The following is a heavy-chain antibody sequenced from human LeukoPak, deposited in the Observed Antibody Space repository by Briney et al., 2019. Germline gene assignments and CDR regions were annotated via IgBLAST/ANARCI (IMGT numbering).Heavy chain of an antibody. Sequence: GSLRLSCAASGFSFSSYWMSWVRQAPGKGLEWVANIKPDGSEKSYVDSVKGRFTISRDNAKNSLYLQMNSLRAEDTAVYYCARVSITMIVVPTTGYYYYMDVWGKGTTVTISS. D-gene: IGHD3-22*01. CDR3: ARVSITMIVVPTTGYYYYMDV. CDR1: GFSFSSYW. CDR2: IKPDGSEK. J-gene: IGHJ6*03. V-gene: IGHV3-7*03.